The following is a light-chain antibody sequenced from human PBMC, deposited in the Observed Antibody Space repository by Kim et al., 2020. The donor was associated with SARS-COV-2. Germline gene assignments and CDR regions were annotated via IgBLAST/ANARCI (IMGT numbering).Light chain of an antibody. J-gene: IGLJ3*02. CDR1: SSDIGGYNY. CDR3: VSFTTRTSWV. CDR2: DVT. Sequence: GQSITISCTGTSSDIGGYNYVAWYQQHPGKAPKLMIYDVTKRPSGVSNRFSGSKSGNTASLTISGLQTEDEADDYCVSFTTRTSWVFGGGTKVTVL. V-gene: IGLV2-14*04.